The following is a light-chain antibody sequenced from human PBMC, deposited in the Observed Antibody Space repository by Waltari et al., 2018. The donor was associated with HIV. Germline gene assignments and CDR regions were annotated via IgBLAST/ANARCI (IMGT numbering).Light chain of an antibody. J-gene: IGLJ2*01. V-gene: IGLV2-23*02. CDR3: CAYVGPTGLSEV. CDR1: SRDIGAYNY. CDR2: DVG. Sequence: QSALTQPASVSGSPGQSITISCTGTSRDIGAYNYVSWYQQPPGKAPKLIIYDVGTRPSGGSDRFSGSKAGNTASLTISGLQSEDEADYHCCAYVGPTGLSEVFGGGTKLTVL.